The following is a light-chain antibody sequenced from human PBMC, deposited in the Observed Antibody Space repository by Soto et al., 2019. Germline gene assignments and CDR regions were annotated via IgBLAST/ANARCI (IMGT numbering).Light chain of an antibody. J-gene: IGLJ7*01. CDR3: CSYAGSSAV. CDR2: DVS. CDR1: SSDVGGYNY. V-gene: IGLV2-11*01. Sequence: QSALTQPRSVSGSPGQSVTISCTGTSSDVGGYNYVSWYQQHPGKAPKLMIYDVSKRPSGVPDRFSGSKSSNTASLTISGLQAEDEADYYCCSYAGSSAVFGGGTQLTVL.